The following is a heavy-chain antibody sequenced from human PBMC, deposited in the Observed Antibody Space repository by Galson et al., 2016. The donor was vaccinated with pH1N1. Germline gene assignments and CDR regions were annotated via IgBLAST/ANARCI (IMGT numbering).Heavy chain of an antibody. Sequence: SVKVSCKASGGTFSSYGINWVRQAPGQGLEWMGGIIPIFGTAKYAQNFQGRVTITADESTTTAYMELTRLRSDDTALYYCAREGNYYNSSYLGDGFDIWGQGTMVVVSS. CDR1: GGTFSSYG. J-gene: IGHJ3*02. CDR3: AREGNYYNSSYLGDGFDI. CDR2: IIPIFGTA. V-gene: IGHV1-69*13. D-gene: IGHD3-22*01.